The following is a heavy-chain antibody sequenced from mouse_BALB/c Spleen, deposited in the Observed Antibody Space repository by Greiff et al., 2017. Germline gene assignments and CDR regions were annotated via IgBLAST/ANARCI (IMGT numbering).Heavy chain of an antibody. V-gene: IGHV2-9*02. CDR2: IWAGGST. Sequence: VQLQQSGPGLVAPSQCLSITCTVSGFSLTSYGVHWVRQPPGKGLEWLGVIWAGGSTNYNSALMSRLSISKDNSKSQVFLKMNSLQTDDTAMYYCARFGNPYAMDYWGQGTSVTVSS. J-gene: IGHJ4*01. CDR3: ARFGNPYAMDY. D-gene: IGHD2-1*01. CDR1: GFSLTSYG.